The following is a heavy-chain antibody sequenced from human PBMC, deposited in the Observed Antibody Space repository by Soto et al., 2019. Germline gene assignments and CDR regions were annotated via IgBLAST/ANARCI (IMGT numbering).Heavy chain of an antibody. D-gene: IGHD3-22*01. Sequence: VTVDRPSSEHSFTYGPLHCKQKTPRHALDWMGWIKHLNGTTNYAQKFQDRVTITRDRSMSTAYMELSSLRSEDTAMYYCASSPYYYGSRTHDAFEIGVQGTLVTVP. J-gene: IGHJ3*02. CDR2: IKHLNGTT. V-gene: IGHV1-45*02. CDR1: EHSFTYGP. CDR3: ASSPYYYGSRTHDAFEI.